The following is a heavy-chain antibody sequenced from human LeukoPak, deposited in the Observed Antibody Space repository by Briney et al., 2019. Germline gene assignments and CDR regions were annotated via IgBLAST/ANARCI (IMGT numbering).Heavy chain of an antibody. CDR3: ARGGDGYSDY. CDR2: INPNSGGT. V-gene: IGHV1-2*02. D-gene: IGHD5-24*01. CDR1: GYTFSNYG. J-gene: IGHJ4*02. Sequence: ASVTVSCKASGYTFSNYGISWVRQAPGQGLEWMGWINPNSGGTNYAQKFQGRVTMTRDTSISTAYMELSRLRSDDTAVYYCARGGDGYSDYWGQGTLVTVSS.